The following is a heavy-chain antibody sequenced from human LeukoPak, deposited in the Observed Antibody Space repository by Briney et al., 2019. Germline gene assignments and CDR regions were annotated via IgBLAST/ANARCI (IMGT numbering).Heavy chain of an antibody. J-gene: IGHJ3*02. CDR3: TTRRDSSRAFDI. Sequence: AGGSHRLSCAASGFTFSNAWMSWVRQAPGKGLEWVGRIKSKTDGGTTDYAAPVKGRFTISRDDSKNTLYLHMNSLKTEDTAVYYCTTRRDSSRAFDIWGQGTMVTVSS. D-gene: IGHD3-22*01. CDR1: GFTFSNAW. CDR2: IKSKTDGGTT. V-gene: IGHV3-15*01.